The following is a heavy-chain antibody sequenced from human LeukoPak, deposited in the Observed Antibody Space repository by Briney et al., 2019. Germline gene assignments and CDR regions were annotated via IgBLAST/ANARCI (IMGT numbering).Heavy chain of an antibody. CDR1: GFTFSSYA. Sequence: GGSLRLSCAASGFTFSSYAMSWVRQAPGKGLEWVSAISGSGGSTYYADSVKGRFTISRDNSKNTLYLQMNSLRAEDTAVYYCAKGTRSYSNFPKPYYYGMDVWGQGTTVTVSS. CDR2: ISGSGGST. V-gene: IGHV3-23*01. J-gene: IGHJ6*02. CDR3: AKGTRSYSNFPKPYYYGMDV. D-gene: IGHD4-11*01.